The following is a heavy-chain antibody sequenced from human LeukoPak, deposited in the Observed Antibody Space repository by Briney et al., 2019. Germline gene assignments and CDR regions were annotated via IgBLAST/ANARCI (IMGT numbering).Heavy chain of an antibody. CDR3: ARLVSHSSGYN. Sequence: GGSLRLSCAASGFTFSSYAMTWVRQAPGKGLEWVSGINDSGGSTYYADSVKGRFTISRDNSKNTLYMQMNSLRAEDTAVYYCARLVSHSSGYNWGQGTLVTVSS. CDR1: GFTFSSYA. D-gene: IGHD6-19*01. CDR2: INDSGGST. J-gene: IGHJ4*02. V-gene: IGHV3-23*01.